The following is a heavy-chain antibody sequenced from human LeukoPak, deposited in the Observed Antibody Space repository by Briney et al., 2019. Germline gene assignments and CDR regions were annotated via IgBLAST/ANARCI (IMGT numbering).Heavy chain of an antibody. J-gene: IGHJ5*02. Sequence: PSETLSLTCAVYGGSFSGYYWSWIRQPPGKGLEWIGEINHSGSTNYNPSLKSRVTISVDTSKNQFSLKLSSVTAADTAVYYCARPFLASDSGSYRPGGWFDPWGQGTLVTVSS. CDR3: ARPFLASDSGSYRPGGWFDP. V-gene: IGHV4-34*01. D-gene: IGHD1-26*01. CDR2: INHSGST. CDR1: GGSFSGYY.